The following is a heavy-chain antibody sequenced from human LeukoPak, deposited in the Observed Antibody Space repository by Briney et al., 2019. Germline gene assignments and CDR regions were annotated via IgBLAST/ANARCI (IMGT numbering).Heavy chain of an antibody. CDR1: GFTFSSYA. CDR3: AKDPWLTSEYFQH. Sequence: AGGSLRLSCAASGFTFSSYARSWVRQPPGKGLEWVSAISGSGGSTYYADSVKGRFTISRDNSKNTLYLQMNSLRAEDTAVYYCAKDPWLTSEYFQHWGQGTLVTVSS. V-gene: IGHV3-23*01. CDR2: ISGSGGST. J-gene: IGHJ1*01. D-gene: IGHD6-19*01.